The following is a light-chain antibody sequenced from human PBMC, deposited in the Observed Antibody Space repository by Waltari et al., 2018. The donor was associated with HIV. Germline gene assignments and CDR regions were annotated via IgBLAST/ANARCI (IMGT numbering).Light chain of an antibody. V-gene: IGLV1-44*01. Sequence: QSVLTQPPSASGTPGQTVTISCSGSSADIGSNTVNWYKQLPGTAPKRLIYNTYQRPSGVPDRVSASQSGTSASLAISGLQSEDEADYYCAAWDDSMEGHVFGGGTKLTIL. CDR2: NTY. CDR3: AAWDDSMEGHV. CDR1: SADIGSNT. J-gene: IGLJ2*01.